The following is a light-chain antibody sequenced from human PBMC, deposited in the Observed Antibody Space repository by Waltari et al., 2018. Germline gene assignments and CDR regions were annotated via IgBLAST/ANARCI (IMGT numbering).Light chain of an antibody. CDR3: LQVSNFPIT. Sequence: DIQMTQSPSSVSASLGDRVTITWRASQVISRYLAWYQQTPGRSPKLLIFDTSSLQSGVPSRFSGSGSGTDFTLTISSLQPEDFATYYCLQVSNFPITFGQGTRLEIK. CDR2: DTS. CDR1: QVISRY. V-gene: IGKV1D-12*01. J-gene: IGKJ5*01.